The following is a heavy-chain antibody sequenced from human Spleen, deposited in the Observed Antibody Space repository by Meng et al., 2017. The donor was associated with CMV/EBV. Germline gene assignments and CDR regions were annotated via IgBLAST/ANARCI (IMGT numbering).Heavy chain of an antibody. Sequence: SETLSLTCTVSGGFISSYYWSWIRQPPGKGLEWIGEINHSGSTNYNPSLKSRVTISVDTSKNQFSLKLSSVTAADTAVYYCARGLARLGWFDPWGQGTLVTVSS. CDR1: GGFISSYY. CDR3: ARGLARLGWFDP. CDR2: INHSGST. D-gene: IGHD6-6*01. J-gene: IGHJ5*02. V-gene: IGHV4-34*01.